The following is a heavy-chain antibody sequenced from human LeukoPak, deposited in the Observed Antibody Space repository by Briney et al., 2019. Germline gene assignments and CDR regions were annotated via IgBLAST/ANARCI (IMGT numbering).Heavy chain of an antibody. V-gene: IGHV3-38-3*01. Sequence: GGSLRLSCAASGFTVSSNEMSWVRQAPGKGLEWVSSISGGSTYYADSRKGRFTISRDNSKNTLYLQMNSLKTEDTAVYYCTTSLLYYDILTGYARVDYWGQGTLVTVSS. J-gene: IGHJ4*02. D-gene: IGHD3-9*01. CDR3: TTSLLYYDILTGYARVDY. CDR2: ISGGST. CDR1: GFTVSSNE.